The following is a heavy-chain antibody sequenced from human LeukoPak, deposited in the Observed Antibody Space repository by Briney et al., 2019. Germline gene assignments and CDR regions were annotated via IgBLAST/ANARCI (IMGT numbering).Heavy chain of an antibody. Sequence: GGSLRLSCAASGFTFDDYAMHWVRQAPGKGLEWVSGISWNSGYIVYADSVKGRFTISRDNAKNSLYLQMNSLRAADTGLYYCAKGLWFGELSYWGQGTLVTVSS. CDR3: AKGLWFGELSY. J-gene: IGHJ1*01. CDR2: ISWNSGYI. CDR1: GFTFDDYA. V-gene: IGHV3-9*01. D-gene: IGHD3-10*01.